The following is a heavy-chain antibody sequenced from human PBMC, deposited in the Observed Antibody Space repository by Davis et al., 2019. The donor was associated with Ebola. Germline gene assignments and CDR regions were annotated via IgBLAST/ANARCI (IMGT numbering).Heavy chain of an antibody. J-gene: IGHJ6*02. CDR1: GGSISSSNW. D-gene: IGHD6-13*01. V-gene: IGHV4-4*02. CDR3: ARGGDSSSWYYYYGMDV. CDR2: IYHSGST. Sequence: SCAVSGGSISSSNWWSWVRQPPGKGLEWIGEIYHSGSTNYNPSLKSRVTISVDTSKNQFSLKLSSVTAADTAVYYCARGGDSSSWYYYYGMDVWGQGTTVTVSS.